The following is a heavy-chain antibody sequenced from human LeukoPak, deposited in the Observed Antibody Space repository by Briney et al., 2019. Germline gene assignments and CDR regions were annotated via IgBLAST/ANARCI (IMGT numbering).Heavy chain of an antibody. CDR3: ARLIGDRTIYDY. V-gene: IGHV3-7*01. CDR1: GFIFRTHW. J-gene: IGHJ4*02. D-gene: IGHD6-6*01. Sequence: GGSLRLSCAASGFIFRTHWMGWVAQAPGKGLEWVASINQGGGDTYYVESVKGRFTISRDNAMNSFFLQMNALRAEDTAVYYCARLIGDRTIYDYWGQGTLVTVSS. CDR2: INQGGGDT.